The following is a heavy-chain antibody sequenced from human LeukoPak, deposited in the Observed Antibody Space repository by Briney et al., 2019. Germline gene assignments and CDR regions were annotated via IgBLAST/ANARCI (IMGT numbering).Heavy chain of an antibody. Sequence: GGSLRLSCAASGFTFSSYAMHWVRQAPGKGLEWVAVISYDGSNKYYADSVKGRFTISRDNSKNTLYLQMNSLRAEDTAVYYCARDESGDYDSSDYWGQGTLVTVSS. V-gene: IGHV3-30*04. CDR2: ISYDGSNK. J-gene: IGHJ4*02. D-gene: IGHD3-22*01. CDR1: GFTFSSYA. CDR3: ARDESGDYDSSDY.